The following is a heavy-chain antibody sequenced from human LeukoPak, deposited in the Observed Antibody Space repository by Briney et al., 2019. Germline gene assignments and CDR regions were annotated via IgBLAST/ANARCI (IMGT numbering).Heavy chain of an antibody. Sequence: GGSLRLSCAVSGFTFSSYSMNWVRQAPGKGLEWVSSISSSPTYIYYADSVKGRFTVSRDNAKNSLYLQMNSLRAEDTGVYYCARWNLGSDYWGQGTLVTVSS. CDR3: ARWNLGSDY. J-gene: IGHJ4*02. CDR1: GFTFSSYS. V-gene: IGHV3-21*01. CDR2: ISSSPTYI. D-gene: IGHD1-1*01.